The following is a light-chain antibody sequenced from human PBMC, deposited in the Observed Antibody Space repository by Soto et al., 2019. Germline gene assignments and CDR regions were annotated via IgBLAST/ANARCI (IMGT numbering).Light chain of an antibody. CDR2: AVV. V-gene: IGLV2-14*03. CDR3: SSYTSTMTNV. J-gene: IGLJ1*01. Sequence: QSALTPPASLSGSPGQSITISCTGTSSDVGGFNSVSWYQLRPGTAPKLILYAVVDRPSGVSYRFSGSKSGNTASLTISGLQAADEADYFCSSYTSTMTNVFGSGTKVTVL. CDR1: SSDVGGFNS.